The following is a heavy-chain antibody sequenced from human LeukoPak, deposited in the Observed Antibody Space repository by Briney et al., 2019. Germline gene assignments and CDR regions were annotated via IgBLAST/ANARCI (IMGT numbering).Heavy chain of an antibody. CDR1: GFTFSTYD. V-gene: IGHV3-13*01. CDR2: IGRAGDT. J-gene: IGHJ4*02. D-gene: IGHD2-15*01. Sequence: GGSLRLSCAASGFTFSTYDMYWVRQVTGKGLEWVSYIGRAGDTYYAGSVKGRFTISRDNSKNTLYLQMNSLRAEDTAVFYCAKESGGIFDYWGQGTLVTVSS. CDR3: AKESGGIFDY.